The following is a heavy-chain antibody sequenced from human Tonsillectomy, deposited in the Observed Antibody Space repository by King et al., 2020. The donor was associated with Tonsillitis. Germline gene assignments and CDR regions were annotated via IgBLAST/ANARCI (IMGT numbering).Heavy chain of an antibody. CDR3: VKGDGSGRNWLDP. CDR2: IGSNGGST. D-gene: IGHD6-19*01. V-gene: IGHV3-64D*06. CDR1: GFTFSSYA. J-gene: IGHJ5*02. Sequence: VQLVESGGGLVQPGGSLRLSCSASGFTFSSYAMHWVRQAPGKGLEYVSAIGSNGGSTYYTDSVKGRFTISRDNSKNTLFLQMSSLRPEDTAVYYCVKGDGSGRNWLDPWGQGTLVTVSS.